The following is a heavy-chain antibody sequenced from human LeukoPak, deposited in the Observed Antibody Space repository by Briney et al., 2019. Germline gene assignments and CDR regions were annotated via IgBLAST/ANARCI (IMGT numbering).Heavy chain of an antibody. CDR2: IYYSGST. J-gene: IGHJ2*01. V-gene: IGHV4-59*01. CDR1: GGSISSYY. CDR3: AMSVVTLYWSFDL. D-gene: IGHD4-23*01. Sequence: SETLSLTCTVSGGSISSYYYNWIRQPPGKGLEWIGYIYYSGSTNYNPSLKSRVTISLDTSTNQFSLKLSSVTTADTAVYYCAMSVVTLYWSFDLWGRGTLVTVSS.